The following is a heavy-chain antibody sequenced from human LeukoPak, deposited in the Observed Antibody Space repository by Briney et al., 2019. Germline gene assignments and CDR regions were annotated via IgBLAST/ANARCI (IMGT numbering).Heavy chain of an antibody. V-gene: IGHV3-23*01. J-gene: IGHJ4*02. D-gene: IGHD3-10*01. CDR1: GFTFSSYA. CDR2: ISGSGGST. Sequence: PGGSLRLSCAASGFTFSSYAMSWVRQAPGKGLEWVSAISGSGGSTYYADSVKGRFTISRDNSKNTLYLQMNSVRAEDTAVYYCAKPFVVRGVIDYWGQGTLVTVSS. CDR3: AKPFVVRGVIDY.